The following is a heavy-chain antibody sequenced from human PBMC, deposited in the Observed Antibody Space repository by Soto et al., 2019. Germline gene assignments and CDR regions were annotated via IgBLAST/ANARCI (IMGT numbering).Heavy chain of an antibody. J-gene: IGHJ5*02. Sequence: QVQVVQSGAEVRKPGSSLKVSCKASGGTLTSYAVNWVRQAPGQGLEWMGVVVPMLNTLQYAQRFQGRVTITADESTTTAFMELSSLRSEDTAVYYCAISAWNYGGPLNWLDPWGQGTLVTVSS. CDR2: VVPMLNTL. D-gene: IGHD1-7*01. V-gene: IGHV1-69*01. CDR1: GGTLTSYA. CDR3: AISAWNYGGPLNWLDP.